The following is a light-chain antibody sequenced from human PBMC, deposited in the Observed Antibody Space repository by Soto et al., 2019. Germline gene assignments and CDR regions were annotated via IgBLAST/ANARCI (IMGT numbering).Light chain of an antibody. V-gene: IGKV4-1*01. CDR1: QRVGYSSNNKNY. J-gene: IGKJ1*01. CDR3: QQYYSTPPA. CDR2: WAS. Sequence: DIAITQSPGSGSGSLGGRARSSCESSQRVGYSSNNKNYLAWYQQKPGQPPKLLIYWASTRESGVPDPFSRSGSGTDFTLTISSLQAEDVAVYYYQQYYSTPPAFGQGTKVDSK.